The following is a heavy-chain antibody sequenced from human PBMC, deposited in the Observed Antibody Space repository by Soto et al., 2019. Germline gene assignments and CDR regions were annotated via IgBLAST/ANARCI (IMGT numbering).Heavy chain of an antibody. CDR2: IYYSGST. V-gene: IGHV4-31*02. CDR3: ARGYSRYYMDV. D-gene: IGHD5-12*01. Sequence: LRLSCAASGFTFSDYYMSWIRQAPGKGLEWIGYIYYSGSTYYNPSLKSRVTISVDTSKNQFSLKLSSVTAADTAVYYCARGYSRYYMDVWGKGTTVTVSS. J-gene: IGHJ6*03. CDR1: GFTFSDYY.